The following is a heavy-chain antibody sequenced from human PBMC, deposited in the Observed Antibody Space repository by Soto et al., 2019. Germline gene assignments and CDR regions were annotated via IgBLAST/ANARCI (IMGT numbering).Heavy chain of an antibody. V-gene: IGHV3-33*01. Sequence: GGSLRLSCAASGFTFSSYGMHWVRQAPGKGLEWVAVIWYDGSNKYYADSVKGRFTISRDNSKNTLYLQMNSLRAEDTAVYYCARWPRSGYDIFGYNWFDPWGQGTLVTVSS. CDR1: GFTFSSYG. J-gene: IGHJ5*02. CDR2: IWYDGSNK. CDR3: ARWPRSGYDIFGYNWFDP. D-gene: IGHD5-12*01.